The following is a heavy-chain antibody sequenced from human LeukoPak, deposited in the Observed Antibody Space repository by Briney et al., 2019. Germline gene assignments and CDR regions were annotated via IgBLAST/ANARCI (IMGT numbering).Heavy chain of an antibody. CDR1: CDPFSSDA. Sequence: TVKASWRESCDPFSSDAGRCVRQAPGQGLKWMGRIIPILGIANYAQKFQGRVTITAGKSTSTAYMELSSLRSEDTAVSYCARAKSGGYGIDYWGQGTLVTVSS. D-gene: IGHD5-18*01. V-gene: IGHV1-69*04. CDR2: IIPILGIA. J-gene: IGHJ4*02. CDR3: ARAKSGGYGIDY.